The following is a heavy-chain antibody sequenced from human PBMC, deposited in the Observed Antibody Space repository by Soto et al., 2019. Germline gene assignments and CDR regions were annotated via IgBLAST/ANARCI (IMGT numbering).Heavy chain of an antibody. D-gene: IGHD3-3*01. Sequence: QVQLVQSGAEVKKPGASVKVSCKASGYTFTSYGISWVRQAPGQGLEWMGWISAYNGNTNYAQKLQGRVTMTTDTSTSTAYMELRSLRSDDTAVYYCARDLKRRTYYDFWSGYPHYYYGMDVWGQGNTVTVSS. CDR1: GYTFTSYG. J-gene: IGHJ6*02. CDR3: ARDLKRRTYYDFWSGYPHYYYGMDV. V-gene: IGHV1-18*01. CDR2: ISAYNGNT.